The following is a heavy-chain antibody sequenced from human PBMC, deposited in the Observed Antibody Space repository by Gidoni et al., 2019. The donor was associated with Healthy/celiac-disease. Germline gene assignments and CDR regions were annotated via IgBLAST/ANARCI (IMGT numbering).Heavy chain of an antibody. V-gene: IGHV4-31*03. CDR1: GGSISSGGYY. Sequence: QVQLQESGPGLVKPSQTLSLTCPVSGGSISSGGYYWSWIRQHPGKGLEWIGYIYYSGSTYYNPSLKSRVTISVDTSKNQFSLKLSSVTAADTAVYYCAREVGGYCSSTSCYRDYYYGMDVWGQGTTVTVSS. CDR2: IYYSGST. J-gene: IGHJ6*02. CDR3: AREVGGYCSSTSCYRDYYYGMDV. D-gene: IGHD2-2*01.